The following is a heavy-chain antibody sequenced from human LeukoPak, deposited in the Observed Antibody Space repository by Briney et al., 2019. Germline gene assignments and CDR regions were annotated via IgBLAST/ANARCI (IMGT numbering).Heavy chain of an antibody. D-gene: IGHD3-3*01. Sequence: ASVKVSCKASGGTFSSYAISWVRQAPGQGLEWMGRIIPILGIANYAQKFQGRVTITADTSTSTAYMELSSLRSEDTAVYYCARGPWGVVINPHFDYWGQGTLVTVSS. J-gene: IGHJ4*02. V-gene: IGHV1-69*04. CDR2: IIPILGIA. CDR3: ARGPWGVVINPHFDY. CDR1: GGTFSSYA.